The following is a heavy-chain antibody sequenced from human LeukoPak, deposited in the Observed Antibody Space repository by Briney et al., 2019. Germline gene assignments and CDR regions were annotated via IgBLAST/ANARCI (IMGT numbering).Heavy chain of an antibody. CDR2: IYYSGST. V-gene: IGHV4-31*03. CDR1: GGSISSGGYY. J-gene: IGHJ5*02. CDR3: ARAQIIVVVPAAARNVDNWFDP. Sequence: SETLSLTCTVSGGSISSGGYYWSWIRQHPGKGLEWIGYIYYSGSTYYNPSLKSRVTISVDTSKNQFSLKLSSVTAADTAVYYCARAQIIVVVPAAARNVDNWFDPWGQGTLVTVSS. D-gene: IGHD2-2*01.